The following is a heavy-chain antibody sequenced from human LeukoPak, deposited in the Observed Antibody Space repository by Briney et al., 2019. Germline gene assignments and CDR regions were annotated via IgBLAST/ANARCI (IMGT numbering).Heavy chain of an antibody. CDR1: GGSFSGYY. CDR3: ARGGIAAAGNFDP. Sequence: PSETLSLTCAVYGGSFSGYYWSWIRQPPGKGLEWIGEINHSGSTNYNPSLKSRVTMSVDTSKNQFSLKLSSVTAADTAVYYCARGGIAAAGNFDPWGQGTLVTVSS. D-gene: IGHD6-13*01. J-gene: IGHJ5*02. CDR2: INHSGST. V-gene: IGHV4-34*01.